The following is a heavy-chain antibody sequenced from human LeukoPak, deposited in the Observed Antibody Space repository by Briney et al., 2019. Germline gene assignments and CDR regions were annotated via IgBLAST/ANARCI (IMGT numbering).Heavy chain of an antibody. D-gene: IGHD3-10*01. CDR3: GGVGGGGSGSYYKYYFDY. V-gene: IGHV1-69*13. CDR2: IIPIFGTA. CDR1: GGTFSSYA. Sequence: ASVKVSCKASGGTFSSYAISWVRQAPGQGLEWMGGIIPIFGTANYAQKFQGRVTITADESTSTAYMELSSLRSEDTAVYYWGGVGGGGSGSYYKYYFDYWGQGTLVTVSS. J-gene: IGHJ4*02.